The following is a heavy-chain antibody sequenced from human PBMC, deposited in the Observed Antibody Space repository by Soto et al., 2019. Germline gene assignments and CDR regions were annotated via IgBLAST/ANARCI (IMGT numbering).Heavy chain of an antibody. J-gene: IGHJ6*02. CDR2: ISSSDSTT. Sequence: GGSLRLSCAASGFTFSLYEMSWVRQAPGKGLEWISYISSSDSTTYYADSVKGRFTISRDNAKNSLFLQMNSLRAEDTAVYYCARDGYGDPYYYYAMDVWGQGTTVTVSS. D-gene: IGHD4-17*01. V-gene: IGHV3-48*03. CDR3: ARDGYGDPYYYYAMDV. CDR1: GFTFSLYE.